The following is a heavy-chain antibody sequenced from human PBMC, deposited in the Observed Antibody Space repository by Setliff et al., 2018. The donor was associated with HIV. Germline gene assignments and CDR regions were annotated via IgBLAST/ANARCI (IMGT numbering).Heavy chain of an antibody. D-gene: IGHD3-22*01. CDR2: MSYSGSA. Sequence: SETLSLTCAVSGDSINNNNFWVWVRQPPGKRLEWIGSMSYSGSALYSPSLKSRVTISVDTSKNHFSLKLNSVTAADTAVYYCARNPHYFDRSGYYPWFYFDYWGQGTLVTVSS. J-gene: IGHJ4*02. CDR1: GDSINNNNF. CDR3: ARNPHYFDRSGYYPWFYFDY. V-gene: IGHV4-39*07.